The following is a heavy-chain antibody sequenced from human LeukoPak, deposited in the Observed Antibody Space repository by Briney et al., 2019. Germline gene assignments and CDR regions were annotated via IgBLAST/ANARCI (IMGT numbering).Heavy chain of an antibody. Sequence: SGGSLRLSCAASGFTFSSYAMNWVRQAPGKGLEWVSGISGSDGGTYYADSVKGRFTISRDNSKKMLYLQMDSLRAEDTAVYFCAKREGPTNAFDIWGQGTMVTVSS. CDR2: ISGSDGGT. CDR3: AKREGPTNAFDI. J-gene: IGHJ3*02. D-gene: IGHD5-12*01. CDR1: GFTFSSYA. V-gene: IGHV3-23*01.